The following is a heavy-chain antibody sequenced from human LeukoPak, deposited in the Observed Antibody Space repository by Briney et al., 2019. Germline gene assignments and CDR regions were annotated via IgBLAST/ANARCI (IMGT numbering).Heavy chain of an antibody. CDR2: ISAYNGNT. CDR1: GYTFTSYG. J-gene: IGHJ6*03. CDR3: ARDPESGTTYYYYYYYMDV. V-gene: IGHV1-18*01. Sequence: GASVKVSCKASGYTFTSYGISWVRQAPGQGLEWMGWISAYNGNTNYAQKLQGRVTMTTDTSTSTAYMELRSLRPDDTAVYYCARDPESGTTYYYYYYYMDVWGKGTTVTVSS. D-gene: IGHD1-14*01.